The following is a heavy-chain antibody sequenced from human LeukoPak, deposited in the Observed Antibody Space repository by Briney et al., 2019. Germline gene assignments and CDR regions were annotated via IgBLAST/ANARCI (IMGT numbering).Heavy chain of an antibody. CDR3: VTVVDESDIDN. D-gene: IGHD2-21*02. J-gene: IGHJ4*02. V-gene: IGHV4-59*01. CDR2: YKYDGST. Sequence: PSETLSLTCTVSGGSMNSDYYCWIRQSPGMGLEWIGYYKYDGSTGYNPSLKGRATMSIDRSKNELSLKVNFVTAADTAVYYCVTVVDESDIDNWGQGTLVTVSS. CDR1: GGSMNSDY.